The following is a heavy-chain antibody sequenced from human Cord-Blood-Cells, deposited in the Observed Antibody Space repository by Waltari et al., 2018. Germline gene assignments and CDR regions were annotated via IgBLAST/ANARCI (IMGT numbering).Heavy chain of an antibody. CDR1: GGTFSSYT. V-gene: IGHV1-69*02. CDR2: IIPILGIA. CDR3: ARVYCSSTSCYGSWFDP. J-gene: IGHJ5*02. Sequence: QVQLVQSGAEVKKPGSSVKVSCKASGGTFSSYTISWVRQAPGPGLEWMGRIIPILGIANYAQKFQGRVTITADKSTSTAYMELSSLRSEDTAVYYCARVYCSSTSCYGSWFDPWGQGTLVTVSS. D-gene: IGHD2-2*01.